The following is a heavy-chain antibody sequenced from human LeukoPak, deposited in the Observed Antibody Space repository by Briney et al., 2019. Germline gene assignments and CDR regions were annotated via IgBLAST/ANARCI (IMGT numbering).Heavy chain of an antibody. J-gene: IGHJ3*02. CDR3: ARDWVYCSGGSCYSLAAFDI. Sequence: SETLSLTCTVSGGSISSYYWSWIRQPPGKGLEWIGYIYYSGSTNYNPSLKRRVTISVDTSRNQFSLKLSSVTAADTAVYYCARDWVYCSGGSCYSLAAFDIWGQGTMVTVSS. V-gene: IGHV4-59*01. D-gene: IGHD2-15*01. CDR2: IYYSGST. CDR1: GGSISSYY.